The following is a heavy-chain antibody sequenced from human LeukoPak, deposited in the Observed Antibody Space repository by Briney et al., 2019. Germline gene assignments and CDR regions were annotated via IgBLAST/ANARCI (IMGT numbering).Heavy chain of an antibody. J-gene: IGHJ6*03. D-gene: IGHD6-13*01. Sequence: PSETLSLTCAVYGGSFSGYYWSWIRQPPGKGLEWIGEINHSGSTNYNPSLKSRVTISVDTSKNQFSLKLSSVTAADTAVYYCARHEGVAAAGNRGYYYYYYMDVWGKGTTVTVSS. CDR2: INHSGST. CDR3: ARHEGVAAAGNRGYYYYYYMDV. V-gene: IGHV4-34*01. CDR1: GGSFSGYY.